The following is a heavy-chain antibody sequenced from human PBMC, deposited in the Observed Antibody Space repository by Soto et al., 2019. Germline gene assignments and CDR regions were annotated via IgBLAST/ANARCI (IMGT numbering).Heavy chain of an antibody. Sequence: QVHLVQSGGEVKKPWASVIVSCKTSGYNLSTYTINWVRQAPGHGLEWIGWISAKNGNTDYPRKFQGRVTVTMDTSKTTYYMEVRNLRSYDTAVYYCASGYFDHFFDFWCKGTLVTGSS. V-gene: IGHV1-18*04. CDR3: ASGYFDHFFDF. CDR1: GYNLSTYT. J-gene: IGHJ4*02. D-gene: IGHD3-22*01. CDR2: ISAKNGNT.